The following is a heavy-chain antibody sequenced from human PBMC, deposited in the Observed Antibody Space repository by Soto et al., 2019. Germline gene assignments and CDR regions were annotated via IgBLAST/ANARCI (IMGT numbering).Heavy chain of an antibody. CDR2: IYYSGST. D-gene: IGHD3-10*01. CDR1: GGSISSSSYY. CDR3: ASLDGLPPFFSDY. Sequence: QLQLQESGPGLVKPSETLSLTCTVSGGSISSSSYYWGWIRQPPGKGLEWIGSIYYSGSTYYNPSLRSRVTISVDTSKNQFSLKLSSVTAADTAVYYCASLDGLPPFFSDYWGQGTLVTVSS. J-gene: IGHJ4*02. V-gene: IGHV4-39*01.